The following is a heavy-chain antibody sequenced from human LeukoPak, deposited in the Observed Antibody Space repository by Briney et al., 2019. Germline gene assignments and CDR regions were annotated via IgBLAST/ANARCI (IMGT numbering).Heavy chain of an antibody. Sequence: GGSLRLSCAASGFTFSNYWMHWVRQAPGKGLVWVSRINSDGTSTSYADSVKGRFTISRDNAKNTLSLHMNSLRAEDTAVYYCSTGGYYYYGMDVWGQGTTVTVSS. J-gene: IGHJ6*02. CDR1: GFTFSNYW. CDR3: STGGYYYYGMDV. V-gene: IGHV3-74*01. D-gene: IGHD7-27*01. CDR2: INSDGTST.